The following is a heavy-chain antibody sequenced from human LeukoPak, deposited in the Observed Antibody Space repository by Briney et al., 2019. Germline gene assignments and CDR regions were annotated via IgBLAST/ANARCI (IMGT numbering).Heavy chain of an antibody. Sequence: GGSLRLTCAASGFTFSSYGMHWVRQAPGKGLEWVAFIRYDRRNQYYADSVKGRFTISRDNSKNTLYLQMNSLRAEDTAVYYCAKDYSDSSGYFRVPHVSDFWGQGTLVTVSS. CDR1: GFTFSSYG. CDR2: IRYDRRNQ. J-gene: IGHJ4*02. CDR3: AKDYSDSSGYFRVPHVSDF. D-gene: IGHD3-22*01. V-gene: IGHV3-30*02.